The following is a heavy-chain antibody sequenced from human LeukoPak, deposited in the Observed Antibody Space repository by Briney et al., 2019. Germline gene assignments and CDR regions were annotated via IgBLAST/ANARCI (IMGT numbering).Heavy chain of an antibody. Sequence: GGSLRLSCAASGFTLSSYAMSWVRQAPGKGLEWVSAISGSGGSTYYADSVKGRLTISRDNSKNTLYLQMNSLRAEDTAVYYFAKDREQCLVDYWGQGTLVTVSS. J-gene: IGHJ4*02. V-gene: IGHV3-23*01. CDR2: ISGSGGST. CDR1: GFTLSSYA. CDR3: AKDREQCLVDY. D-gene: IGHD6-19*01.